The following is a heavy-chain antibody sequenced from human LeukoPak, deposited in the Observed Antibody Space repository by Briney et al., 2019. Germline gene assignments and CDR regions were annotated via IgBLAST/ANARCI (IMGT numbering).Heavy chain of an antibody. V-gene: IGHV3-21*01. CDR1: GFTFSSYS. CDR3: AREYCYDSSGYYFDY. J-gene: IGHJ4*02. CDR2: ISSSSSYI. Sequence: GGSLRLSCAASGFTFSSYSMNWVRQAPGKGLEWVSSISSSSSYIYYADSVKGRFTISRDNAKNSLYLQMNSLRAEDTAVYYCAREYCYDSSGYYFDYWGQRTLVTVSS. D-gene: IGHD3-22*01.